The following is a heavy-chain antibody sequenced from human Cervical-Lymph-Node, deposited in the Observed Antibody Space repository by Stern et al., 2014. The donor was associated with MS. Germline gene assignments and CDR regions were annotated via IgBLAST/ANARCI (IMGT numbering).Heavy chain of an antibody. D-gene: IGHD3-9*01. V-gene: IGHV1-69*01. CDR3: ARHFDWLLGAEDYGMDV. J-gene: IGHJ6*02. CDR2: IIPRFGVT. CDR1: GGTFRNFG. Sequence: QVQLMQSGAEVKQPGASVNVSCKASGGTFRNFGFSWVRQAPGQGLEWMGGIIPRFGVTNYEEKNQGRVTITGDESTNTVYMELSSLRSEDTAVYYCARHFDWLLGAEDYGMDVWGQGTTVTVSS.